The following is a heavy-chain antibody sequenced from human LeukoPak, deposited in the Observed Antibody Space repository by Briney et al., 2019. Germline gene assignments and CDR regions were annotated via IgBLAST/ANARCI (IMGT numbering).Heavy chain of an antibody. CDR1: GFTFSSYW. CDR3: ASLPADYYYGMDA. Sequence: QAGGSLRLSCAASGFTFSSYWMSWVRQAPGKGLEWVANIKQDGSEKYYVDSVKGRFTISRDNAKNSLYLQMNSLRAEDTAVYYCASLPADYYYGMDAWGQGTTVTVSS. CDR2: IKQDGSEK. V-gene: IGHV3-7*01. J-gene: IGHJ6*02.